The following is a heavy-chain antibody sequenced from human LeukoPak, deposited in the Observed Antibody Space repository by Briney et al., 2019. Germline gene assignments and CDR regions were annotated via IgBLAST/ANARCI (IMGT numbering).Heavy chain of an antibody. CDR3: ARGGRLGFDP. CDR2: IYYRGST. V-gene: IGHV4-59*01. D-gene: IGHD3-16*01. CDR1: GGSITSNY. J-gene: IGHJ5*02. Sequence: SESLSLTCTVSGGSITSNYWSWIRQPPGKGLEWIGYIYYRGSTNYNPSLKSRVTISVDTSKNQFSLKLSSVTAADTAVYYCARGGRLGFDPWGQETRVTVSS.